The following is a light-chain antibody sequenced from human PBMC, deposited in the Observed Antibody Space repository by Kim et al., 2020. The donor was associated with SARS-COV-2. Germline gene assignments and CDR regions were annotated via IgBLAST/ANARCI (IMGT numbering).Light chain of an antibody. CDR3: QQYGNLIT. J-gene: IGKJ5*01. CDR1: QSVSSRY. CDR2: GTS. V-gene: IGKV3-20*01. Sequence: EVVLTQSPGTLSLSPGERATLSCRASQSVSSRYLAWYQQKPGQAPRLFIYGTSSRATGIPDRFSGSGSGTDFTLTISRLEPEDFAVYYCQQYGNLITFGQGTRLEFK.